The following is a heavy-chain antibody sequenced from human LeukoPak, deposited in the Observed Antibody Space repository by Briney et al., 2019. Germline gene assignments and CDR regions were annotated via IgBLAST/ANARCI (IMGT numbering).Heavy chain of an antibody. V-gene: IGHV3-23*01. CDR2: ISGSGGST. Sequence: GGSLRLSCAASRFTFSSYAMSWVRQAPGKGLEWVSAISGSGGSTYYADSVKGRFTISRDNSKNTLYLQMNSLRAEDTAVYYCAKVVNDDYGDPSHFDYWGQGTLVTVSS. D-gene: IGHD4-17*01. CDR3: AKVVNDDYGDPSHFDY. J-gene: IGHJ4*02. CDR1: RFTFSSYA.